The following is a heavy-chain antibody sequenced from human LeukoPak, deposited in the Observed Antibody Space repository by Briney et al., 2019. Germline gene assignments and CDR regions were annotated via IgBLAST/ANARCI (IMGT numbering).Heavy chain of an antibody. CDR2: ISSSSSTI. D-gene: IGHD2-15*01. J-gene: IGHJ5*02. Sequence: GGSLRLSCAASGFTFSSYSVNWVRQAPGKGLEWVSYISSSSSTIYYADSVKGRFTISRDNSKNTLYLQMNSLRAEDTAVYYCANQSPAADNWFDPWGQGTLVTVSS. V-gene: IGHV3-48*01. CDR1: GFTFSSYS. CDR3: ANQSPAADNWFDP.